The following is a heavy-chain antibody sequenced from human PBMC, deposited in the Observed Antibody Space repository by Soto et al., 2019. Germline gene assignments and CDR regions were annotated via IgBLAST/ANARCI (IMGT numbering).Heavy chain of an antibody. J-gene: IGHJ3*02. Sequence: LSLTCTVSGGSVSSGNYYWSWIRQPPGKGLEWIGYIYYSESAKYNPSLKSRVTISVDASKNQFSLKLNSVTAADTAVYYCARGYDFVWASYRPFDIWGQGTMVTVSS. V-gene: IGHV4-61*01. CDR1: GGSVSSGNYY. D-gene: IGHD3-16*02. CDR3: ARGYDFVWASYRPFDI. CDR2: IYYSESA.